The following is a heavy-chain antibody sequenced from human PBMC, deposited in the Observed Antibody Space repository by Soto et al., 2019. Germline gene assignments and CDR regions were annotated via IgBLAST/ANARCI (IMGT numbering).Heavy chain of an antibody. CDR2: IYNSGST. D-gene: IGHD3-10*01. CDR3: AKDRAGFIMGSGAFDI. Sequence: SETLSLTCTVSGGSISRGGYYWSWIRQHPGKCLEWIGYIYNSGSTYYNPSLKSRVTISLDTSKNQFSLKLSSVTAADTAVYYCAKDRAGFIMGSGAFDIWGQGTMVTV. J-gene: IGHJ3*02. V-gene: IGHV4-31*03. CDR1: GGSISRGGYY.